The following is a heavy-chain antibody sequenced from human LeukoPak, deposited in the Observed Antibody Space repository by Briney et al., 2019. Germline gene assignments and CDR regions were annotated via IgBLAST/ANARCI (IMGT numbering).Heavy chain of an antibody. CDR2: IYYSGST. CDR3: ARHFWNAFDI. Sequence: PSETLSLTCTVSGGSISSYYWSWIRQPPGKGLEWIGYIYYSGSTNYNPSLKSRVTISVDTSKNQFSLKLSSVTAADTAVYYCARHFWNAFDIWGQGTMVTVSS. CDR1: GGSISSYY. V-gene: IGHV4-59*08. D-gene: IGHD1-1*01. J-gene: IGHJ3*02.